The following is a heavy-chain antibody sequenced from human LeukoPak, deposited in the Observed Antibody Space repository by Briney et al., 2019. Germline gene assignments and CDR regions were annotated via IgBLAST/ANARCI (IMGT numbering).Heavy chain of an antibody. D-gene: IGHD5-12*01. CDR3: AFAWNSGYDSAPPFDY. CDR2: ISGSGGST. V-gene: IGHV3-23*01. CDR1: GFTFSSYA. J-gene: IGHJ4*02. Sequence: PGGSLRLSCAASGFTFSSYAMSWVLQAPGKGLEWVSAISGSGGSTYYADSVKGRSTISRDNSKNTLYLQMNSLRAEDTAVYYCAFAWNSGYDSAPPFDYWGQGTLVTVSS.